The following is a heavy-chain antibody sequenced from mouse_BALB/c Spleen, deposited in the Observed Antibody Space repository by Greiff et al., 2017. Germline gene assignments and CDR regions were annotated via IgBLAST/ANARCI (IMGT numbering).Heavy chain of an antibody. CDR1: SYTFTDYA. V-gene: IGHV1-67*01. D-gene: IGHD1-2*01. CDR2: ISTYYGNT. J-gene: IGHJ4*01. CDR3: ARGPTATDAMDY. Sequence: QVQLQQSGPELVRPGVSVKISCKGSSYTFTDYAMHWVKQSHAKSLEWIGVISTYYGNTNYNQKFKGKATMTVDKSSSTAYMELARLTSEDSAVYYCARGPTATDAMDYWGQGTSVTVSS.